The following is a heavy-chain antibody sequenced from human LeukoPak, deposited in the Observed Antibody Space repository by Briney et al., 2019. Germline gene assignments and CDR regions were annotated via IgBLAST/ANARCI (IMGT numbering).Heavy chain of an antibody. Sequence: PGGSLRLSCAASGFTFSSYGMSWVRQAPGKGLEWVSAISGSGGSTYYADSVKGRFTISRDNSKNTLYLQMNSLRAEDMAVYYCARDPGGDHLIDYWGQGTLVTVSS. D-gene: IGHD2-21*01. J-gene: IGHJ4*02. V-gene: IGHV3-23*01. CDR2: ISGSGGST. CDR3: ARDPGGDHLIDY. CDR1: GFTFSSYG.